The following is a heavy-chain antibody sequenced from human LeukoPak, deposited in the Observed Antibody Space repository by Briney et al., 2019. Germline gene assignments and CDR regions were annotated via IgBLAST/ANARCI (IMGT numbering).Heavy chain of an antibody. CDR2: INHSGST. CDR3: ARAYSSSWYFNWFDP. J-gene: IGHJ5*02. Sequence: PSETLSLTCAVYGGSFSGYYWSWIRQPPGKGLEWIGEINHSGSTNYNPSLKSRVTISVDTSKNQFSLKLSSVTAADTAVYFCARAYSSSWYFNWFDPWGQGTLVTVSS. CDR1: GGSFSGYY. D-gene: IGHD6-13*01. V-gene: IGHV4-34*01.